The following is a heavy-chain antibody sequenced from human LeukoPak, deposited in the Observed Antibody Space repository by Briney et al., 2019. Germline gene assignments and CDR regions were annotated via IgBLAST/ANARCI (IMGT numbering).Heavy chain of an antibody. J-gene: IGHJ4*02. CDR1: GFTFSSYC. D-gene: IGHD6-19*01. CDR2: IWYDGSNK. V-gene: IGHV3-33*01. CDR3: ARGVAGYFDF. Sequence: PGGSLTLYCTASGFTFSSYCRHWVRQAPGQGLEWVAVIWYDGSNKYYADSVKGRFTISRDNSKNTLYLQMNSLRAEDTAVYYCARGVAGYFDFWGQGTLVTVSS.